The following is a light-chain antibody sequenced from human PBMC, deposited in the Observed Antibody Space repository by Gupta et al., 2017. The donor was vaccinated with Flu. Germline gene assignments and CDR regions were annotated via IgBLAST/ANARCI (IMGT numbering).Light chain of an antibody. Sequence: DIVMTQSPASLAVSLGERATINCKSSQRVLYNSNNKNYLAWYQQKPGQPPKLLIYWASTRESGVPDRFSGSGSGTDFTFTISSLQAEDVAVYYCQQYYSTPITFGQGTRLEIK. J-gene: IGKJ5*01. CDR2: WAS. CDR1: QRVLYNSNNKNY. CDR3: QQYYSTPIT. V-gene: IGKV4-1*01.